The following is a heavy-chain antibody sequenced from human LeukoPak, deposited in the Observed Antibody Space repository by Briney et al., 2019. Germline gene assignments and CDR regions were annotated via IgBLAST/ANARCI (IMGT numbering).Heavy chain of an antibody. CDR1: GGSISSYY. CDR3: ARNYGSGSYYFDY. J-gene: IGHJ4*02. CDR2: IYYSGST. D-gene: IGHD3-10*01. Sequence: SETLSLTCTVSGGSISSYYWSWIRQPPGKGLECIGYIYYSGSTNYNPSLKSRVTISVDTSKNQFSLKLSSVTAADTAVYYCARNYGSGSYYFDYWGQGTLVTVSS. V-gene: IGHV4-59*01.